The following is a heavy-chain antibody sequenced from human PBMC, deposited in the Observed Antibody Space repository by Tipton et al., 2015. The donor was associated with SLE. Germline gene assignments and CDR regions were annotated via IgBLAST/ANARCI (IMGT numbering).Heavy chain of an antibody. CDR3: ARDPDIVVVPAALGYFQH. V-gene: IGHV1-8*01. D-gene: IGHD2-2*01. Sequence: QLVQSGAEVKKPGASVKVSCKASGYTFTSYDINWVRQATGQGLEWMGWMNPNSGNTGYAQKFQGRVTMTRNTSISTAYMELSSLRSEDTAVYYCARDPDIVVVPAALGYFQHWGQGTLVTVSS. J-gene: IGHJ1*01. CDR2: MNPNSGNT. CDR1: GYTFTSYD.